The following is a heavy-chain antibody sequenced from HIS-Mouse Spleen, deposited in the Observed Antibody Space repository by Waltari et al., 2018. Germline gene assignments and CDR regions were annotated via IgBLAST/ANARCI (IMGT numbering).Heavy chain of an antibody. V-gene: IGHV4-39*07. CDR1: GGSISSSSYY. J-gene: IGHJ2*01. CDR3: AREIPYSSSWYDWYFDL. CDR2: IYYSGTT. Sequence: QLQLQESGPGPVKPSETLSLTCTVSGGSISSSSYYWGWIRQPPGKGLEWIGGIYYSGTTYYNPSLKSRVTISVDTSKNQFSLKLSSVTAADTAVYYCAREIPYSSSWYDWYFDLWGRGTLVTVSS. D-gene: IGHD6-13*01.